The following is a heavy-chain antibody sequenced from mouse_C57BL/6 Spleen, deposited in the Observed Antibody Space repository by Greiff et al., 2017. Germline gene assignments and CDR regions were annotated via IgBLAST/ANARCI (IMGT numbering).Heavy chain of an antibody. D-gene: IGHD1-1*01. CDR2: ISDGGSYT. V-gene: IGHV5-4*01. J-gene: IGHJ4*01. CDR3: ARDLYNGSSEGYAMDY. CDR1: GFTFSSYA. Sequence: EVKLVESGGGLVKPGGSLKLSCAASGFTFSSYAMSWVRQTPEKRLEWVATISDGGSYTYYPDNVKGRFTISRDNAKNNLYLQMSHLKSEDTAMYYCARDLYNGSSEGYAMDYWGQGTSVTVSS.